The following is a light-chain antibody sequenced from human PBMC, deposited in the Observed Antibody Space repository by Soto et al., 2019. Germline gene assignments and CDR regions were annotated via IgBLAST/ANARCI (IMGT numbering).Light chain of an antibody. Sequence: DIQMTQSPSSLSASVGDRVTITCQASQDISNYLNWYQQKPGKAPKLLIYDASNLETGVPSRFSGSGSGTDFTFTISILQPEDIATYYCQQYDNLPYTFGQGTKLVIK. CDR1: QDISNY. CDR2: DAS. J-gene: IGKJ2*01. CDR3: QQYDNLPYT. V-gene: IGKV1-33*01.